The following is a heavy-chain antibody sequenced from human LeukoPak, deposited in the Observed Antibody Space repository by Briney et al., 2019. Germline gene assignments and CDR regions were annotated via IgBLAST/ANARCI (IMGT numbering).Heavy chain of an antibody. CDR3: ASRACSSTSCYPRQLGYYYGMDV. V-gene: IGHV4-34*01. CDR1: GGSFSGYY. Sequence: SETLSLTCAVYGGSFSGYYWSWIRQPPGKGLEWIGEINHSGSTNYNPSLKSRVTISVDTSKNQFSLKLSSVTAADTAVYYCASRACSSTSCYPRQLGYYYGMDVWGQGTTVTASS. CDR2: INHSGST. J-gene: IGHJ6*02. D-gene: IGHD2-2*01.